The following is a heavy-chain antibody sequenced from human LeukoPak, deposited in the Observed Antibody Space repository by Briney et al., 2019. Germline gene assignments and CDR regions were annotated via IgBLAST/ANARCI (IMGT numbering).Heavy chain of an antibody. V-gene: IGHV3-23*01. CDR1: GFTFTRHA. D-gene: IGHD3-10*01. CDR2: ISVFGATS. Sequence: GGSLRLSCAASGFTFTRHAMSWVRQAPGKGLEWVSGISVFGATSYYADSVKGRFTISRDNSKNTLYLQMNSLRAEDTAVYYCAKGNRLLWFGELYYWGQGTLVTVSS. J-gene: IGHJ4*02. CDR3: AKGNRLLWFGELYY.